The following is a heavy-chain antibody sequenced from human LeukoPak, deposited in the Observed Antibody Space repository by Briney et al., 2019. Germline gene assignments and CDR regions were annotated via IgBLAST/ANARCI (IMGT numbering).Heavy chain of an antibody. V-gene: IGHV4-34*01. Sequence: SETLSLTCAVYGGSFSGYYWSWIRQPPGKGLEWIGEINHSGSTNYNPSLKSRVTISVDTSKNQFSLKLSSVTAADTAVYYCARGAVGSSGWYGVGGMDVWGQGTTVTVSS. D-gene: IGHD6-19*01. CDR2: INHSGST. CDR3: ARGAVGSSGWYGVGGMDV. CDR1: GGSFSGYY. J-gene: IGHJ6*02.